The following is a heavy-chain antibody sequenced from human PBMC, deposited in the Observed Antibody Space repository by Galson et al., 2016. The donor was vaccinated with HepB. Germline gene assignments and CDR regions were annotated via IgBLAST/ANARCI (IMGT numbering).Heavy chain of an antibody. V-gene: IGHV3-23*01. Sequence: SLRLSCAASGFTFSNYGMTWVRQAPGKGLEVVSSISRSGDSTDYADSVKGRFTIYRDNSKNTLYLQMNSLRAEDTAVYYCVQGSTAPAVWGKGTTVTVST. D-gene: IGHD1-26*01. CDR2: ISRSGDST. J-gene: IGHJ6*04. CDR1: GFTFSNYG. CDR3: VQGSTAPAV.